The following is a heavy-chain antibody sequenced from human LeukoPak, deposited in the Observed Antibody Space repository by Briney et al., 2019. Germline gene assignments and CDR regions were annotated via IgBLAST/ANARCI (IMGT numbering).Heavy chain of an antibody. D-gene: IGHD3-22*01. V-gene: IGHV4-59*08. J-gene: IGHJ3*02. CDR1: GGSISSYY. Sequence: PSETLSLTCTVSGGSISSYYWSWIRQPPGKGLEWIGYIYYSGSTNYNPSLKSRVTISVDTSKTQFSLKLSSVTAADTAVYYCARRLEDYYDSSGYSETAFDIWGQGTMVTVSS. CDR2: IYYSGST. CDR3: ARRLEDYYDSSGYSETAFDI.